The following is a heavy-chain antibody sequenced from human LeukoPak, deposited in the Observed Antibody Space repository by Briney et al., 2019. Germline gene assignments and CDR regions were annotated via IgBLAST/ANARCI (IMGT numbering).Heavy chain of an antibody. Sequence: PGGSLRLSCAASGFTFSSYGMHWVRQAPGKGLEWVAVISYDGSNKYYADSVKGRFTISRDNSKNTLYLQMISLRAEDTAVYYCAKESPGYYGSGSNWFDPWGQGTLVTVSS. D-gene: IGHD3-10*01. CDR1: GFTFSSYG. J-gene: IGHJ5*02. V-gene: IGHV3-30*18. CDR2: ISYDGSNK. CDR3: AKESPGYYGSGSNWFDP.